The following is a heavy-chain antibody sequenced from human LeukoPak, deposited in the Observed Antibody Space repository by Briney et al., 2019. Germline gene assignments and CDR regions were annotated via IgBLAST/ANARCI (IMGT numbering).Heavy chain of an antibody. D-gene: IGHD6-19*01. J-gene: IGHJ4*02. CDR2: VSGGGSGT. Sequence: ETLSLTCTVSGYSISSGNYWGWIRQPPGKGLEWVSAVSGGGSGTYYADSVKGRFTISRDNSKNTLYLQMNSLTGEDSAVYYCVAVTGRPAGGGVYYWGQGTLVTVSS. CDR1: GYSISSGN. CDR3: VAVTGRPAGGGVYY. V-gene: IGHV3-23*01.